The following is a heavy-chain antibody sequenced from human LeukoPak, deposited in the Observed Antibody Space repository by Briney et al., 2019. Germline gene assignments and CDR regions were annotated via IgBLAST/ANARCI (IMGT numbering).Heavy chain of an antibody. CDR2: IHRGGTT. D-gene: IGHD5-18*01. CDR1: GYSINSGFY. Sequence: SETLSLTCTVSGYSINSGFYWGWIRQPPGKGLEWIGTIHRGGTTDYNPSLKSRPTISVDTSKNQFSLHLTSVTAADTAVYYCVRVYIYGRSYFDYWGQGTLVTVSS. J-gene: IGHJ4*02. CDR3: VRVYIYGRSYFDY. V-gene: IGHV4-38-2*02.